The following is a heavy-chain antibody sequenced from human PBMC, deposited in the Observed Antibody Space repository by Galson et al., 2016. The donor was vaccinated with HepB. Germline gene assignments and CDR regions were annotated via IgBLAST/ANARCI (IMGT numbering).Heavy chain of an antibody. D-gene: IGHD3-16*01. CDR3: ARENWGTFDW. CDR1: GFSFGVYY. CDR2: ISGGSTYT. Sequence: SLRLSCAASGFSFGVYYMAWIRQAPGKGLEWVSSISGGSTYTHYADSVKGRFTIYRDDARNSHFLQVNGLRAEDTAVYYCARENWGTFDWWGQGTPVTVSS. J-gene: IGHJ4*02. V-gene: IGHV3-11*06.